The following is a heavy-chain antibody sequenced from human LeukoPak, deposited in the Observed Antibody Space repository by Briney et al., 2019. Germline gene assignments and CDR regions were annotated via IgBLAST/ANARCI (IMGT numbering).Heavy chain of an antibody. CDR3: ARFAGGTTSFDY. D-gene: IGHD4-17*01. CDR2: ISSSGGSI. V-gene: IGHV3-48*03. J-gene: IGHJ4*02. CDR1: GFTFSSYE. Sequence: PGGSLRLSCAASGFTFSSYEMNWVRQAPGRGLEWVSYISSSGGSIYYADSVKGRFTISRDNAKNSLYLQMNSLRAEDTAVYYCARFAGGTTSFDYWGQGSLVTVSS.